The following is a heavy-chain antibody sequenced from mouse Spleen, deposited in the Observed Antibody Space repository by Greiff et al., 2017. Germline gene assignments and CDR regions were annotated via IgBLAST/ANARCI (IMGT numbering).Heavy chain of an antibody. CDR1: GYTFTSYW. V-gene: IGHV1-55*01. D-gene: IGHD1-1*01. J-gene: IGHJ2*01. Sequence: VQLQQPGAELVKPGASVKMSCKASGYTFTSYWITWVKQRPGQGLEWIGDIYPGSGSTNYNEKFKSKATLTVDTSSSTAYMQLSSLTSEDSAVYYCARRDYYGSSSGHHYFDYWGQGTTLTVSS. CDR2: IYPGSGST. CDR3: ARRDYYGSSSGHHYFDY.